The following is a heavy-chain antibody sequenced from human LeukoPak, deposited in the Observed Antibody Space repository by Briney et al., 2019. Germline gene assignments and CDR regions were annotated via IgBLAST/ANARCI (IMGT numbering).Heavy chain of an antibody. D-gene: IGHD5-18*01. CDR2: ISGSGGTA. J-gene: IGHJ4*02. CDR1: GFTFSIYA. Sequence: PGGSLRLSCAASGFTFSIYAMSWVRQAPGKGLEWVSAISGSGGTAYYADSVKGRFTISRDNSKNTLYLQMNSLRAEDTAVYYCAKDLDTAMVNSFDYWGQGTLVTVSS. V-gene: IGHV3-23*01. CDR3: AKDLDTAMVNSFDY.